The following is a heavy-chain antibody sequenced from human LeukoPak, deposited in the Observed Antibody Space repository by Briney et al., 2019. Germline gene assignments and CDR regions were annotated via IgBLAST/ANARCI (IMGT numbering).Heavy chain of an antibody. Sequence: PGGSLRLSCAASGFTFSSYAMSWVRQAPGKGLEWVSYISSSSSTIYYADSVKGRFTISRDNAKNSLYLQMNSLRAEDTAVYYCARVSYYYYMDVWGKGTTVTVSS. CDR3: ARVSYYYYMDV. J-gene: IGHJ6*03. CDR2: ISSSSSTI. V-gene: IGHV3-48*01. CDR1: GFTFSSYA.